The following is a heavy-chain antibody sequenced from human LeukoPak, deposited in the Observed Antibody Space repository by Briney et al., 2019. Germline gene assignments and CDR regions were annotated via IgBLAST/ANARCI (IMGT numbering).Heavy chain of an antibody. Sequence: SQTLSLTCAVSGGSISSGGYSWSWIRQPPGKGLEWIGYIYHSGSTYYNPSLKSRVTISVDRSKNQFSLKLSSVTAADTAVYYCARGTMITFGGVIESFGYWGQGTLVTVSS. D-gene: IGHD3-16*02. J-gene: IGHJ4*02. V-gene: IGHV4-30-2*01. CDR1: GGSISSGGYS. CDR2: IYHSGST. CDR3: ARGTMITFGGVIESFGY.